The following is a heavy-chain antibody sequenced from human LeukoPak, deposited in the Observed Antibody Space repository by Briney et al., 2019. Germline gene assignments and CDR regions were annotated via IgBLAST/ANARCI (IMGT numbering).Heavy chain of an antibody. CDR2: TRNKANSYTT. CDR1: GFSFSSFA. CDR3: ARDRRQGAFDI. J-gene: IGHJ3*02. Sequence: GGSLRLSCAASGFSFSSFAMSWVRQAPGKGLEWVGRTRNKANSYTTEYAASVKGRFTISRDDSKNSLYLQMNSLKTEDTAVYYCARDRRQGAFDIWGQGTMVTVSS. V-gene: IGHV3-72*01.